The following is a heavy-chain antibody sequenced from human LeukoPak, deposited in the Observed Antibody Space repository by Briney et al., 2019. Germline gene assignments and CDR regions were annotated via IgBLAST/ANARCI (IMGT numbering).Heavy chain of an antibody. CDR2: INSDGTIT. J-gene: IGHJ4*02. CDR3: TKLAAGDS. CDR1: GFTFSSYW. V-gene: IGHV3-74*01. Sequence: PGGSLRLSCAASGFTFSSYWMHWVRQAPGEGLVWVSEINSDGTITNYADSVKGRFTISRDNAKNTLFLQMNSLRAEDTALYCCTKLAAGDSWGQGTLVTVSS. D-gene: IGHD6-13*01.